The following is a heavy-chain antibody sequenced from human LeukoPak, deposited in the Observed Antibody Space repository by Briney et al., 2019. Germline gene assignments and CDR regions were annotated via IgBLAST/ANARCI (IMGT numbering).Heavy chain of an antibody. D-gene: IGHD6-19*01. CDR1: GYSFTIYW. V-gene: IGHV5-51*01. CDR3: ARRLKNSNGWTFDY. Sequence: GESLKIPCKGSGYSFTIYWIGWVRQMPGKGLEWMGIIYHGDSDTRYSPSFQGQVTISADRSINTAYLHWSSLEASDTAIYYCARRLKNSNGWTFDYWGQGTLVTVSS. CDR2: IYHGDSDT. J-gene: IGHJ4*02.